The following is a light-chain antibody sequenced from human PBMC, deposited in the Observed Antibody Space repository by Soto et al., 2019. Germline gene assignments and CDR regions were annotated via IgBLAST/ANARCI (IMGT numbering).Light chain of an antibody. CDR2: DVS. V-gene: IGLV2-11*01. Sequence: QSALTQPRSVSGSPGQSVTISCTGTSSDVGGYNYVSWYQQHPGKAPKLMIYDVSKRPSGVPDRFSGSKSGNTASLTISGLQGEDEADYYCCSYAGSYTLLGGGTKLTVL. CDR1: SSDVGGYNY. CDR3: CSYAGSYTL. J-gene: IGLJ2*01.